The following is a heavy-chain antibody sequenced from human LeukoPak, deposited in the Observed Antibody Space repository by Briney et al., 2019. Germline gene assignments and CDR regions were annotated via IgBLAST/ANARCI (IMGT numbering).Heavy chain of an antibody. J-gene: IGHJ6*02. V-gene: IGHV3-30*02. CDR3: ARGYSSSWPYYYYGMDV. D-gene: IGHD6-13*01. CDR1: GFTFSSYG. Sequence: GGSLRLSCAASGFTFSSYGMHWVRQAPGKGLEWVSFIRYDGSNKYYADSVKGRFTISRDNSKNTLYLQMNSLRAEDTAVYYCARGYSSSWPYYYYGMDVWGQGTTVTVSS. CDR2: IRYDGSNK.